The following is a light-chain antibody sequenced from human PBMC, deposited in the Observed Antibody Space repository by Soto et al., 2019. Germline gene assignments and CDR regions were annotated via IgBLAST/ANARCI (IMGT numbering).Light chain of an antibody. CDR2: EVS. V-gene: IGLV2-8*01. CDR3: SSYAGSNTVV. J-gene: IGLJ2*01. CDR1: SSDVGGYNY. Sequence: QSALTQPPSASGSPEQSVTISCTGTSSDVGGYNYVSWYQQHPGKAPKLMIYEVSKWPSGVPDRFSGSKSGNTASLTVSGLQAEDEADYYCSSYAGSNTVVFGGGTKLTVL.